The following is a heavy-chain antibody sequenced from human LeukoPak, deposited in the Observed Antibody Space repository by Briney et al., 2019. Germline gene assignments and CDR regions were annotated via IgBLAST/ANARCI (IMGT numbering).Heavy chain of an antibody. CDR2: IYYSGST. D-gene: IGHD6-13*01. Sequence: SETLSLTCTVSGGSIYSTTFYWGWIRQPPGKGLEWIGSIYYSGSTYYNPSLKSRVTISVDTSKNQFSLKLSSVTAADTAVYYCARTHAAAGTKEPHGGLVDWFDPWGQGTLVTVSS. V-gene: IGHV4-39*07. CDR1: GGSIYSTTFY. J-gene: IGHJ5*02. CDR3: ARTHAAAGTKEPHGGLVDWFDP.